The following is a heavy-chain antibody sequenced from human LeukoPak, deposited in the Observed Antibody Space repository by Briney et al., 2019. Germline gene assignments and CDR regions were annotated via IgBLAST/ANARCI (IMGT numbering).Heavy chain of an antibody. J-gene: IGHJ6*03. CDR3: ARDGLRDSSSSYYYYYMDV. Sequence: ASVKVSCKASGYTFTSYDINWVRQATGQGLEWMGVINPSGGTTNYAQQFQGRVTMTRDTSTSTVYMELSSLRSEDTAVYYCARDGLRDSSSSYYYYYMDVWGKGTTVTVSS. CDR1: GYTFTSYD. CDR2: INPSGGTT. D-gene: IGHD6-6*01. V-gene: IGHV1-46*01.